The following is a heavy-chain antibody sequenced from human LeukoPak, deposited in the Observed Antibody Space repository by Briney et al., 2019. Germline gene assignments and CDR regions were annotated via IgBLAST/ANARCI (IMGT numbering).Heavy chain of an antibody. CDR2: IYYSGST. V-gene: IGHV4-39*01. J-gene: IGHJ5*02. CDR3: ARHNYGDYGWFDP. CDR1: GGSTSSSSYY. D-gene: IGHD4-17*01. Sequence: PSETLSLTCTVSGGSTSSSSYYWGWIRQPPGKGLEWIGSIYYSGSTYYNPSLKSRVTISVDTSKNQFSLKLSSVTAADTAVYYCARHNYGDYGWFDPWGQGTLVTVSS.